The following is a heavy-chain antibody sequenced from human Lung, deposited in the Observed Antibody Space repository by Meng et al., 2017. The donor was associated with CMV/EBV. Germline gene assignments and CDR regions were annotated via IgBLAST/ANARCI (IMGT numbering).Heavy chain of an antibody. V-gene: IGHV1-69*05. Sequence: SVXVSXKASGGTFRSTSLMWVRQAPGQGLEWMGGITPAIETADYAQKFRDRVTITTDDSATTAYMEMNSLRSEDTAVYFCARGPSITVGGVIIWPLEDWGQGTXVTVSS. D-gene: IGHD3-16*02. CDR3: ARGPSITVGGVIIWPLED. CDR2: ITPAIETA. CDR1: GGTFRSTS. J-gene: IGHJ4*02.